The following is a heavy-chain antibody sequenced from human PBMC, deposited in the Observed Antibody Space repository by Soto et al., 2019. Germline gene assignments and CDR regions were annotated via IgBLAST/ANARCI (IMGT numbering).Heavy chain of an antibody. V-gene: IGHV1-18*01. J-gene: IGHJ5*02. CDR2: ISAYNGNT. CDR1: GYTFASYA. D-gene: IGHD2-2*01. CDR3: ATEPPPPAS. Sequence: QVQLVQSGAEVKKPGASVKVSCKASGYTFASYAISWMRQAPGQGLEWMGWISAYNGNTNYAQKLQGRVTMTTDTSTSTACVELRSLRSDDTAVYYGATEPPPPASWGQGTLVTVSS.